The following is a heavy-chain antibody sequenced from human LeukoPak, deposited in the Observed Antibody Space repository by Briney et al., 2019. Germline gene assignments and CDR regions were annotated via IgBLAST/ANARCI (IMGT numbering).Heavy chain of an antibody. CDR3: AKGWFADNWFDP. CDR2: INPNTSGT. D-gene: IGHD3-10*01. Sequence: ASVKVSCKASGYTFTGYYMHWVRQAPGQGLEWMGWINPNTSGTNYAQKFQGRVTMTRDTSISTAYMELRRLRSDDTAVYYCAKGWFADNWFDPWGQGTLVTVSS. V-gene: IGHV1-2*02. CDR1: GYTFTGYY. J-gene: IGHJ5*02.